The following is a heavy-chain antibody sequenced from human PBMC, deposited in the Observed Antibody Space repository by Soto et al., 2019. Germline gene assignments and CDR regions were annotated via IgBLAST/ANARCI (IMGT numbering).Heavy chain of an antibody. J-gene: IGHJ4*02. V-gene: IGHV1-18*01. CDR3: ARIERTTMLRSEY. CDR2: ISAYNGNT. CDR1: GYTFRDYG. Sequence: QVQLVQSGAEVMKPGASVKVSCQASGYTFRDYGFNWVRQAPGQGLEWLGWISAYNGNTKYAQKFQDRVTMTTYTSPSTAFLERRSLRSDDTALYYCARIERTTMLRSEYWGQGTLVTVS. D-gene: IGHD3-10*01.